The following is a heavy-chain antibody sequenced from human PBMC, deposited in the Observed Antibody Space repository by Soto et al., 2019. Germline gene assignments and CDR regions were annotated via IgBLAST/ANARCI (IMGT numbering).Heavy chain of an antibody. J-gene: IGHJ5*02. V-gene: IGHV3-23*01. CDR1: GFTFSSYA. CDR3: AKDNGFSSGVWGVFLRRGKNWFDP. D-gene: IGHD3-16*01. CDR2: ISGSGGST. Sequence: GGSLRLSCAASGFTFSSYAMSWVRQAPGKGLEWVSAISGSGGSTYYADSVKGRFTISRDNSKNTLYLQMNSLRAEDTAVYYCAKDNGFSSGVWGVFLRRGKNWFDPWGQGTLVTVSS.